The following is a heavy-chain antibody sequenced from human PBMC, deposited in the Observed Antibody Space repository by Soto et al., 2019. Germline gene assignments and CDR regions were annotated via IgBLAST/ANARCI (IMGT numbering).Heavy chain of an antibody. D-gene: IGHD7-27*01. J-gene: IGHJ4*02. CDR3: ARGRSGDKVDY. Sequence: QVQLQESGPGLVKPSQTLSLTCTVSGGSISSSYYFWSWIRQSPGRGLEWIGHIYDGGSTYSNPSLRSRVSMSVDTSKTQFSLDLSTVTAADTAGYYCARGRSGDKVDYWGQGALVTVSS. CDR1: GGSISSSYYF. CDR2: IYDGGST. V-gene: IGHV4-30-4*01.